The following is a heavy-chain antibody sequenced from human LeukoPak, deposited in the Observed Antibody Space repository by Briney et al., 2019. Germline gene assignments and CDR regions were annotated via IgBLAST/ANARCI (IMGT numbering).Heavy chain of an antibody. CDR1: GYSFTGYY. CDR2: INPNSGGT. V-gene: IGHV1-2*02. J-gene: IGHJ6*03. Sequence: GASVKVSCKASGYSFTGYYMHWVRQAPGQGLEWMGWINPNSGGTNYAQKFQGRVTMTRDTSISTAYMELSRLRSDDTAVYYCARDVRSSTPTGYYYMDVWGKGTTVTVSS. D-gene: IGHD2-2*01. CDR3: ARDVRSSTPTGYYYMDV.